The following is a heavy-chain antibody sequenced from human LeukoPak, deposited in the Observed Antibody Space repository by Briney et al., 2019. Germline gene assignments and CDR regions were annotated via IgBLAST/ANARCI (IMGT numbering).Heavy chain of an antibody. Sequence: SETLSLTCAVYGGSFSGYYWSWIRQPPGKGLEWIGEINHSGSTNYNPSLKSRVTISVDTSKNQFSLKLSSVTAADTAVYYCARGLGDSSGYYSSYFDHWGQGTLVTVSS. CDR2: INHSGST. J-gene: IGHJ4*02. D-gene: IGHD3-22*01. CDR3: ARGLGDSSGYYSSYFDH. V-gene: IGHV4-34*01. CDR1: GGSFSGYY.